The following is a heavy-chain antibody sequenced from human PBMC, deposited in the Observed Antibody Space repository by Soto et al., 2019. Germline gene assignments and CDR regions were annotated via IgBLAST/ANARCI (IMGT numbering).Heavy chain of an antibody. D-gene: IGHD2-2*02. V-gene: IGHV3-74*01. Sequence: EVQLVESGGALVQPGGSLRLSCAASGFRFSSYWMHWVRQVPGKGLVWVSHINTDGSYTTYADFAKGRFTVSRDNAKNTLQFQITSLRAEDTSVYYCAWGGCTKTSCYILDFWGQGTFITVSS. J-gene: IGHJ4*02. CDR1: GFRFSSYW. CDR2: INTDGSYT. CDR3: AWGGCTKTSCYILDF.